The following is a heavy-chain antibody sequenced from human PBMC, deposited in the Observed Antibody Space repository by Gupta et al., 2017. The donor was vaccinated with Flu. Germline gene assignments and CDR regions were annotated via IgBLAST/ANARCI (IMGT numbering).Heavy chain of an antibody. CDR2: VIPVSGPT. CDR3: ARKGGGHCSGGSCYSFDY. D-gene: IGHD2-15*01. Sequence: QVQLVQSGTEVKKPGSSVKVSCKPYGVPFSTYAINWVRQAPGQGLEWMGGVIPVSGPTSYAPRCQGRVTITADEFTSTAYMELSGLTSDDTAFYYCARKGGGHCSGGSCYSFDYWGQGTLVTVSS. J-gene: IGHJ4*02. CDR1: GVPFSTYA. V-gene: IGHV1-69*01.